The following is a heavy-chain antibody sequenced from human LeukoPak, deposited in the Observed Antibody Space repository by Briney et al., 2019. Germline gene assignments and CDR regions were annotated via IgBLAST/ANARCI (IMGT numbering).Heavy chain of an antibody. CDR3: ARSYDSSGNDY. CDR1: GGSFSGYY. CDR2: INHSGST. J-gene: IGHJ4*02. V-gene: IGHV4-34*01. D-gene: IGHD3-22*01. Sequence: SETLSLTCAVYGGSFSGYYWSWIRQPPGKGLEWIGEINHSGSTNYNPSLKSRVTISVDTSKNQFSLKLSSVTAADTAVYYCARSYDSSGNDYWGQGTLVTVSS.